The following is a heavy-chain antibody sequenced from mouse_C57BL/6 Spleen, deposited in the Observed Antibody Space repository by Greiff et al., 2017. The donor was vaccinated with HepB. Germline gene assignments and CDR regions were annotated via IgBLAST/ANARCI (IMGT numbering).Heavy chain of an antibody. Sequence: EVKLMESGGGLVKPGGSLKLSCAASGFTFSSYAMSWVRQTPEKRLEWVATISDGGSYTYYPDNVKGRFTISRDNAKNNLYLQMSHLKSEDTAMYYCARENDYDLKNYFDYWGQGTTLTVSS. CDR2: ISDGGSYT. CDR1: GFTFSSYA. CDR3: ARENDYDLKNYFDY. D-gene: IGHD2-4*01. J-gene: IGHJ2*01. V-gene: IGHV5-4*01.